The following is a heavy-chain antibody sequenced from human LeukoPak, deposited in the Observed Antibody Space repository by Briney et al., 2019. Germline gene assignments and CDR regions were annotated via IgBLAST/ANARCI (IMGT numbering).Heavy chain of an antibody. D-gene: IGHD3-10*01. CDR1: GFTFSDYD. J-gene: IGHJ4*02. CDR2: ISSSGSST. V-gene: IGHV3-11*01. CDR3: AGEAQISSMVRGYFDY. Sequence: GGSLRLSCAASGFTFSDYDMRWVRQAPGKGLEWVSYISSSGSSTYYADSVKGRFTISRDNGKNSLYLQMNSLSTEDTAAYYCAGEAQISSMVRGYFDYWGQGTLVTVSS.